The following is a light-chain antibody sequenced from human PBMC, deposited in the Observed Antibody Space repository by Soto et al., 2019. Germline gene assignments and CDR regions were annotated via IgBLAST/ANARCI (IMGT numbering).Light chain of an antibody. Sequence: EIGLTQSPGTLSLSPGERATLSCRAIQSVSSSYLDWYQQKPGQSPRLLIYGASSRATRIPDRLSGSGSGTDFTLTISRLEPEDFAVYYCQQYGSSPKTFGQGPKVEIK. J-gene: IGKJ1*01. CDR1: QSVSSSY. CDR3: QQYGSSPKT. CDR2: GAS. V-gene: IGKV3-20*01.